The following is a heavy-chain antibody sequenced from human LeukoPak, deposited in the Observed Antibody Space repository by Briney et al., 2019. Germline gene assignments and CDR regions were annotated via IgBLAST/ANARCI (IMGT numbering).Heavy chain of an antibody. CDR3: ARAPGYYDSSGYAELDY. D-gene: IGHD3-22*01. V-gene: IGHV4-4*02. CDR2: IYHSGST. Sequence: SETLSLTCAVSGGSISSSNWWSWVRQPPGKGLEWIGEIYHSGSTNYNPSLKSRVTISVDKSKNQFSLKLSSVTAADTAVYYCARAPGYYDSSGYAELDYWGQGTLVTVSS. CDR1: GGSISSSNW. J-gene: IGHJ4*02.